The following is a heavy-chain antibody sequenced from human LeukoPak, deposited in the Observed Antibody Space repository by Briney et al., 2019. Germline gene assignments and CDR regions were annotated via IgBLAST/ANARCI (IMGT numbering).Heavy chain of an antibody. CDR2: INHSGST. D-gene: IGHD2-15*01. J-gene: IGHJ5*02. V-gene: IGHV4-34*01. Sequence: PSETLSLTCAVYGGSFSGYYWSWIRQPPGKGLEWIGEINHSGSTNYNPSLKSRVTISVDTSKSQFSLKLSSVTAADTAVYYCARPFHCSGGSCYSAWGQGTLVTASS. CDR1: GGSFSGYY. CDR3: ARPFHCSGGSCYSA.